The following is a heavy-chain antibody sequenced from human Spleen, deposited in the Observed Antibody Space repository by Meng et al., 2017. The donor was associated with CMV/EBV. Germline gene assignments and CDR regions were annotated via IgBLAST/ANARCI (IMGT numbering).Heavy chain of an antibody. Sequence: GGSLRLSCAASGFTFSGYWMSWVRQAPGKGLEWVANIKQDGSEKHYVESLKGRISISRDNAKNSLYLQIKGLRVEDTAIYYCARGPRWLDPWGQGTLVTVSS. CDR3: ARGPRWLDP. V-gene: IGHV3-7*04. CDR1: GFTFSGYW. CDR2: IKQDGSEK. J-gene: IGHJ5*02.